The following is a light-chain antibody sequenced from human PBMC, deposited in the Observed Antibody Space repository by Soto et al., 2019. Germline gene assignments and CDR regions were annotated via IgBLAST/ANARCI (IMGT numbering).Light chain of an antibody. J-gene: IGKJ1*01. CDR2: GTS. CDR1: QSVSSNY. CDR3: QQYGSSPWT. V-gene: IGKV3-20*01. Sequence: EIEMTQSPATLSVSPGETATLSCRASQSVSSNYLAWYQQKPGQAPRLLIYGTSSRATGIPDRFSGSGSGTDFTLTINRLEPEDFVIYYCQQYGSSPWTFGQGTKVDIK.